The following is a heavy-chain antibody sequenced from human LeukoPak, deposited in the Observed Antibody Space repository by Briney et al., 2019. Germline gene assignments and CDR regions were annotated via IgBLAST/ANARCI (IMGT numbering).Heavy chain of an antibody. Sequence: PGGSLRLSCAASGFIFSTYWMHWVRPAAGKGLVWVSLINSDGNSKSYADSVKGRFTTSRDDAKKTLYLQQNSLRAEDTAVYYCARVNYKYGYGRVFDYWGQGTLVTVSS. D-gene: IGHD5-18*01. CDR2: INSDGNSK. CDR1: GFIFSTYW. J-gene: IGHJ4*02. CDR3: ARVNYKYGYGRVFDY. V-gene: IGHV3-74*01.